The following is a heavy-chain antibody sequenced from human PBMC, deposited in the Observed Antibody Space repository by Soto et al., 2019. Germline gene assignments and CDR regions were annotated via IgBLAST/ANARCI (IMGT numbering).Heavy chain of an antibody. CDR1: GFTFSNYW. CDR2: VNNDGTYT. CDR3: ARGGLEHARDV. Sequence: EVQLVESGGGLVQPGGSLRLSCAASGFTFSNYWMYWVRQATGKGLVWVSRVNNDGTYTTHADSVKGRFTISRDSAENTLYLQMNSLRAEATAVYYCARGGLEHARDVWGRGSTVTVSS. J-gene: IGHJ6*02. V-gene: IGHV3-74*03. D-gene: IGHD3-3*01.